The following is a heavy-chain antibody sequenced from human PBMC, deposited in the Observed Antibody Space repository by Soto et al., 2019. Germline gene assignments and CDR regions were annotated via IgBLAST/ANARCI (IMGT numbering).Heavy chain of an antibody. J-gene: IGHJ4*02. V-gene: IGHV4-4*07. CDR3: ARADYDFWSGYSLTLHY. CDR1: GGSISSYY. D-gene: IGHD3-3*01. CDR2: IYTSGST. Sequence: SATLSLTCTVSGGSISSYYWSGIRQPAGKGLEWIGRIYTSGSTNYNPSLKRRVTMSVDTSKNQFSLKLSSVTAADTAVYYCARADYDFWSGYSLTLHYWGQGTLVTVSS.